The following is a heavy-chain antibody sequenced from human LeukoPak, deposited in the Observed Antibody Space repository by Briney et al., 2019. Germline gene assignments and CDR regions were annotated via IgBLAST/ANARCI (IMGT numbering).Heavy chain of an antibody. J-gene: IGHJ4*02. CDR3: VKAPRSGNWYPMGDY. Sequence: PGRSLRLSCAASDFTFSSYAMHWVRQTPGKGLEWVAVISYDENNKYCADSVMGRFTISRDNSKNTLYLQMNSLRADDTAVYYCVKAPRSGNWYPMGDYWGQGTLVTVSS. CDR1: DFTFSSYA. CDR2: ISYDENNK. V-gene: IGHV3-30*18. D-gene: IGHD6-13*01.